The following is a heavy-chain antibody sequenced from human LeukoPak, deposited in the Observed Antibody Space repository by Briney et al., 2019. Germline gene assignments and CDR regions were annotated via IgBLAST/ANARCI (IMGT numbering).Heavy chain of an antibody. CDR1: GGSFSGYY. CDR2: INHSGST. D-gene: IGHD2-2*01. Sequence: SETLPLTCAVYGGSFSGYYWSWIRQPPGKGLEWIGEINHSGSTNYNPSLKSLVTISVDTSKNQFSLKLSSVTAADTAVYYCARDLCSSTSCYGDLNWFGPWGQGTLVTVSS. CDR3: ARDLCSSTSCYGDLNWFGP. J-gene: IGHJ5*02. V-gene: IGHV4-34*01.